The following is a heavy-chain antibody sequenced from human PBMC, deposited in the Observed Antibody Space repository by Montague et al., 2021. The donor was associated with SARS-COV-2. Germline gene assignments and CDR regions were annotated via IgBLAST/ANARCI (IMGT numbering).Heavy chain of an antibody. Sequence: SAISGDSVSSNSATWNWVRQSPSRGLEWLGRTYYRSKWYNDCAVSVRGRVTINPDTSKNQFSLQLNSVTPEDTAIYYCTSGREGNYNVMDVWGQGTTVTVSS. CDR1: GDSVSSNSAT. CDR3: TSGREGNYNVMDV. D-gene: IGHD1-1*01. CDR2: TYYRSKWYN. J-gene: IGHJ6*02. V-gene: IGHV6-1*01.